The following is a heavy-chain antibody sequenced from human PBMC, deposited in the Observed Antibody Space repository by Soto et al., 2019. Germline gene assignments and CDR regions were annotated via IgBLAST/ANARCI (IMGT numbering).Heavy chain of an antibody. V-gene: IGHV4-31*03. D-gene: IGHD3-22*01. J-gene: IGHJ4*02. CDR3: ARGIPHYDSSGYYFDY. CDR2: IYYSGST. Sequence: SETLSLTCTVSGGSISSGGYYWSWIRQHPGKGLEWIGYIYYSGSTYYNPSLKSRVTISVDTSKNQFSLKLSSVTAADTAVYYCARGIPHYDSSGYYFDYWGQGTLVTV. CDR1: GGSISSGGYY.